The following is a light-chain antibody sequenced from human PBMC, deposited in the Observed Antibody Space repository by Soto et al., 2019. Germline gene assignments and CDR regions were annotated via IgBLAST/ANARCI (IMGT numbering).Light chain of an antibody. V-gene: IGKV3-11*01. Sequence: EIVLTQSPATLSLSPGERATLSCRASQSVSTYLSLYQQKHGQAPRLLIYDASKRATGIPVRFSGSGSGTDFTLTITSLEPEDFGVYYCQQRSNWPPTWTFGQGTKVDIK. J-gene: IGKJ1*01. CDR2: DAS. CDR1: QSVSTY. CDR3: QQRSNWPPTWT.